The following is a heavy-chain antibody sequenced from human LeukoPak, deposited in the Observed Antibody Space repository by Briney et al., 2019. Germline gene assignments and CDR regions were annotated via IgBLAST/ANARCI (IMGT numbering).Heavy chain of an antibody. CDR3: ARGRGLTYYYYSSGYYYAY. Sequence: ASVKVSCKAFGYTFTSYDINWVRQATGQGLEWMGWMNPNSGNTGYAQKFQGRVTMTRNTSIGTAYMELSSLRSEDTAVYYCARGRGLTYYYYSSGYYYAYWGQGTLVTVSS. V-gene: IGHV1-8*01. CDR1: GYTFTSYD. J-gene: IGHJ4*02. CDR2: MNPNSGNT. D-gene: IGHD3-22*01.